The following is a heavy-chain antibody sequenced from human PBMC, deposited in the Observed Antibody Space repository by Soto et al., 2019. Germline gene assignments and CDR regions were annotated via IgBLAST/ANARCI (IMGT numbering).Heavy chain of an antibody. CDR2: IYYSGST. CDR1: GDSTSSGGYY. CDR3: AKDVRCGYY. D-gene: IGHD2-15*01. V-gene: IGHV4-31*03. Sequence: SETLSLTCTVSGDSTSSGGYYWSWIRQHPGKGLEWIGYIYYSGSTYYNPSLKSRVTISVDTSKSQFSLKLNSVTAADTAVYYCAKDVRCGYYWGQGTLVTVSS. J-gene: IGHJ4*02.